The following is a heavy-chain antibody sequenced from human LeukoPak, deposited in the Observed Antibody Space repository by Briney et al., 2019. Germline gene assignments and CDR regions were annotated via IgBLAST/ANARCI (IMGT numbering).Heavy chain of an antibody. Sequence: EASVKVSFKASGYTFTDYYLHWVRQAPGQGLEYMGWIQPNSGDTSCAQNFQGRVTLTRDTSITTAYMELSSLRSDDTAVYYCARENWIYDYWGQGTLVTVSS. D-gene: IGHD1-7*01. CDR1: GYTFTDYY. CDR2: IQPNSGDT. J-gene: IGHJ4*02. V-gene: IGHV1-2*02. CDR3: ARENWIYDY.